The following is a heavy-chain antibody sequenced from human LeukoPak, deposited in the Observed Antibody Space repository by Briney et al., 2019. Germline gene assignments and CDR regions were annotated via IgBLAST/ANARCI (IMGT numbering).Heavy chain of an antibody. CDR1: GVSNSSYH. J-gene: IGHJ4*02. CDR3: ARGLDSSGSRRYISHY. V-gene: IGHV4-59*01. CDR2: IYYSGST. Sequence: SETLSLTCTVSGVSNSSYHWSLVRQPPGKGLEWIGHIYYSGSTNYNPSLKSRVTISVDTSKNQFSLKLSSVTAADTAVYYCARGLDSSGSRRYISHYLGQGSLVTVSS. D-gene: IGHD3-22*01.